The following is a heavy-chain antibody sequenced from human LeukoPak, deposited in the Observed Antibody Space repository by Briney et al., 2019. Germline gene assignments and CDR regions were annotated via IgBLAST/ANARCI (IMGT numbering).Heavy chain of an antibody. CDR3: ARSRRHDAFDI. Sequence: PGGSLRLSCAASGFTFDDYTMHWVRQAPGKGLEWVSLISWDGGSTYYADSVRGRFTISRDNSKNSLYLQMNSLRTEDTALYYCARSRRHDAFDIWGQGTMVTVSS. V-gene: IGHV3-43*01. CDR2: ISWDGGST. J-gene: IGHJ3*02. CDR1: GFTFDDYT.